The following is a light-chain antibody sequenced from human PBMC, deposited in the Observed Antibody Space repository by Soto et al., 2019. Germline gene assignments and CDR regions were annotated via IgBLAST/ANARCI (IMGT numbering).Light chain of an antibody. CDR3: QQHSFLPRT. J-gene: IGKJ1*01. Sequence: DIQMTQPPSTLSATVGDRVTITCRASQSISSWLAWYQQKPGKPPKLLIYDASGLDSGVPSRFSGSGYGTEFTLTISGLQPEDFAVYYCQQHSFLPRTFGQGTKVDIK. CDR2: DAS. V-gene: IGKV1-5*01. CDR1: QSISSW.